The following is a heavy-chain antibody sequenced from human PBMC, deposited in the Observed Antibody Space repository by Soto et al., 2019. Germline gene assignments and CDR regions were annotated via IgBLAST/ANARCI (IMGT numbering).Heavy chain of an antibody. CDR2: ISYDGSNK. D-gene: IGHD3-10*01. CDR3: ARDLWVLWFGTNYGMDV. J-gene: IGHJ6*02. CDR1: GFTFSSYA. Sequence: AGSLRLSCAASGFTFSSYAMHWVRQAQGKGLEWVAVISYDGSNKYYADSVKGRFTISRDNSKNTLYLQMNSLRAEDTAVYYCARDLWVLWFGTNYGMDVWGQGTTVTVSS. V-gene: IGHV3-30-3*01.